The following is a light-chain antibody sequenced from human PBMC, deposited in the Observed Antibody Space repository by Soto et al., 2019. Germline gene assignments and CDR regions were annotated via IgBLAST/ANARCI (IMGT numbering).Light chain of an antibody. V-gene: IGKV1-5*03. CDR3: QQYNDTRR. CDR2: KAS. CDR1: QSISSW. J-gene: IGKJ1*01. Sequence: DIQMTQSPSTLSASVGDRVTITCRASQSISSWLAWYQQKPGKAPKLLIYKASSLQRGVPSRFSGSGSGTEFTLTISSLQPDDSATYYCQQYNDTRRFGRGTKVEIK.